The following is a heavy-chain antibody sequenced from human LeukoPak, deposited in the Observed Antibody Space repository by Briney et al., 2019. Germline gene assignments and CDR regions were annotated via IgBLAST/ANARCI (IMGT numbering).Heavy chain of an antibody. J-gene: IGHJ6*03. Sequence: GGSLRRSCAASGFTFSSYWMSWVRQAPGQGLEWVANIKQDGSEKYYVDSVKGRFTISRDNAKNSLYLQMNSLRAEDTAVYYCARIRRYYYYMDVWGKGTTVTVSS. V-gene: IGHV3-7*01. CDR1: GFTFSSYW. CDR3: ARIRRYYYYMDV. CDR2: IKQDGSEK.